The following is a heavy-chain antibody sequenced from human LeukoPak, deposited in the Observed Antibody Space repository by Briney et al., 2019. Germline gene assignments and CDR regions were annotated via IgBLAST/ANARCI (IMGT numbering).Heavy chain of an antibody. D-gene: IGHD3-3*01. CDR2: ISAYNGNT. CDR3: ARDPGLVLRFLEWLSEPFDY. V-gene: IGHV1-18*01. CDR1: GYTFTSYG. Sequence: ASVKVSCKASGYTFTSYGISWVRQAPGQGLEWMGWISAYNGNTNYAQKLQGRVTMTTDTSTSAAYMELRSLRSDDTAVYYCARDPGLVLRFLEWLSEPFDYWGQGTLVTVSS. J-gene: IGHJ4*02.